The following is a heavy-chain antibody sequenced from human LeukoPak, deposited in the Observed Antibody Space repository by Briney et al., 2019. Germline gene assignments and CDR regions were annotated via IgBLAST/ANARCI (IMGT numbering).Heavy chain of an antibody. V-gene: IGHV3-48*04. CDR3: ATSMITLGGVIAY. D-gene: IGHD3-16*02. J-gene: IGHJ4*02. CDR2: ITSSSSTI. CDR1: GFTFSSYA. Sequence: GGSLRLSCAASGFTFSSYAMTWVRQAPGKGLEWVSYITSSSSTIHYADSVKGRFTISRDNAQSSLYLQMNGLRAEDTAVYYCATSMITLGGVIAYWGQGTLVTVSS.